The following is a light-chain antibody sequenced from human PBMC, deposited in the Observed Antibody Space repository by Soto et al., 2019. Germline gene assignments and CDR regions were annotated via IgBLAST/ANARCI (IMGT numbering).Light chain of an antibody. Sequence: QSALTQPASVSGSPAQSITISCTRTSTDVGSYNLVSWYQQHPGNAPKLMIYEGSKRPSGVSNRFSGSKSGNTASLPISGLQAEDEADYYCCSFAGSSTFYVFGTGTKVTVL. CDR3: CSFAGSSTFYV. CDR1: STDVGSYNL. J-gene: IGLJ1*01. V-gene: IGLV2-23*03. CDR2: EGS.